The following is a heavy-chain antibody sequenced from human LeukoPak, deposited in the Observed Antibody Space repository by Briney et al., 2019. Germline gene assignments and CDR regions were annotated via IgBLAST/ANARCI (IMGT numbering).Heavy chain of an antibody. Sequence: GGSLRLSCAASGFTFSSYGMHWVRQAPGKGLEWVAVIWYDGSNKYYADSMKGRFTISRDNSKNTLYLQMNSLRAEDTAVYYCARAGSNQLLYFEDYYYGMDVWGQGTTVTVSS. J-gene: IGHJ6*02. D-gene: IGHD2-2*02. CDR2: IWYDGSNK. V-gene: IGHV3-33*01. CDR1: GFTFSSYG. CDR3: ARAGSNQLLYFEDYYYGMDV.